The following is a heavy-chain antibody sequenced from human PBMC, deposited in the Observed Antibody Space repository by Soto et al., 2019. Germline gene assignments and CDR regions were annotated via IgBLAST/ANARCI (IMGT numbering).Heavy chain of an antibody. CDR1: GLTVATNS. D-gene: IGHD6-19*01. J-gene: IGHJ4*02. Sequence: SLRLSCEASGLTVATNSFIWVRQAPGKGLEWVSVIYSGGNSYYADSARGRFSVSRDSSKNTLYLQISSLRAGDTAMYYCATSLSPVAGRPLHNWGQGTLVTVSS. CDR3: ATSLSPVAGRPLHN. CDR2: IYSGGNS. V-gene: IGHV3-53*01.